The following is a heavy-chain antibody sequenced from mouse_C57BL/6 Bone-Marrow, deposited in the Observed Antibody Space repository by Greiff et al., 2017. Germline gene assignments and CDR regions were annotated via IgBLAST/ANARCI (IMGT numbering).Heavy chain of an antibody. CDR2: INPGSGGT. Sequence: VKLQESGAELVRPGTSVKVSCKASGYAFTNYLIEWVKQRPGQGLEWIGVINPGSGGTNYNEKFKGKATLTADKSSSTAYMQLSSLTSEDSAVYFCARSSIFDYWGQGTTLTVSS. J-gene: IGHJ2*01. CDR1: GYAFTNYL. V-gene: IGHV1-54*01. CDR3: ARSSIFDY. D-gene: IGHD2-10*02.